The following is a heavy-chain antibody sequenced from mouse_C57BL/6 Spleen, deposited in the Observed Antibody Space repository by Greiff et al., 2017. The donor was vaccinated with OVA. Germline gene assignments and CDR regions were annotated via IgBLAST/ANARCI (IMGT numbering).Heavy chain of an antibody. CDR3: VRESGCFITTVVANFDY. CDR1: GFTFNTYA. D-gene: IGHD1-1*01. V-gene: IGHV10-3*01. Sequence: EVMLVESGGGLVQPKGSLKLSCAASGFTFNTYAMHWVRQAPGKGLEWVARIRSKSSNYATYYADSVKDRFTISRDDSQSMLYLQMNNLKTEDTAMYYCVRESGCFITTVVANFDYWGQGTTLTVSS. J-gene: IGHJ2*01. CDR2: IRSKSSNYAT.